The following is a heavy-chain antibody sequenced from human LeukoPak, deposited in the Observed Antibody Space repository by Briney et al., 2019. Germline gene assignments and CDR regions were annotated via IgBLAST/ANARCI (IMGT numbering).Heavy chain of an antibody. CDR1: GFTFGDYA. CDR2: IRSKAYGGTT. Sequence: GGSLRLPCTASGFTFGDYAMSWVRQAPGKGLEWVGFIRSKAYGGTTEYAASVKGRFTISRDDSKSIAYLQMNSLKTEDTAVYYCTREPITMVRGLDYWGQGTLVTVSS. J-gene: IGHJ4*02. V-gene: IGHV3-49*04. CDR3: TREPITMVRGLDY. D-gene: IGHD3-10*01.